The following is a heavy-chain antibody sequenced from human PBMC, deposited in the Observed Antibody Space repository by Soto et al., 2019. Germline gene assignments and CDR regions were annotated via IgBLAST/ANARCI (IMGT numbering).Heavy chain of an antibody. J-gene: IGHJ5*02. V-gene: IGHV4-39*01. Sequence: SETLSLTCAVYGGSFSGYFWGWVRQPPGKGLEWIGTIYFTGNTYYTPSLKSRLTMSIDTSKNEFSLRLNSVTAADTAVYYCAGQTFTIAAASYGRSNWFDPWGPGTLVTVSS. D-gene: IGHD6-25*01. CDR2: IYFTGNT. CDR1: GGSFSGYF. CDR3: AGQTFTIAAASYGRSNWFDP.